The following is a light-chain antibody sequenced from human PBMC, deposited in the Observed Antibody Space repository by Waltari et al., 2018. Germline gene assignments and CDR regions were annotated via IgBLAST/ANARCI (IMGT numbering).Light chain of an antibody. CDR3: SSYAGNNVYV. CDR1: SSDVGGYNY. V-gene: IGLV2-11*01. Sequence: QSALTPPRSVSGSPGQSVTISCTGTSSDVGGYNYVPWYQHHPGKAPKLMIYEVSKRPSGVPDRFSGSQSGSTASLTVSGLQAEDEADYYCSSYAGNNVYVFGSGTKVTVL. J-gene: IGLJ1*01. CDR2: EVS.